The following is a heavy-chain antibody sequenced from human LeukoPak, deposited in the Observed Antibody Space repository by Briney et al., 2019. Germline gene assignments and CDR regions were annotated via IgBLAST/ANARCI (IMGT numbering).Heavy chain of an antibody. Sequence: GGSLRLSCAASGFTFGSYGMHWVRQAPGKGLEWVAFIRYDGSNKYYADSVKGRFTISRNNSKNTLYLQMNSLRAEDTAVYYCAKVRVLLWFGELLSPFDYWGQGTLVTVSS. CDR1: GFTFGSYG. V-gene: IGHV3-30*02. CDR3: AKVRVLLWFGELLSPFDY. J-gene: IGHJ4*02. D-gene: IGHD3-10*01. CDR2: IRYDGSNK.